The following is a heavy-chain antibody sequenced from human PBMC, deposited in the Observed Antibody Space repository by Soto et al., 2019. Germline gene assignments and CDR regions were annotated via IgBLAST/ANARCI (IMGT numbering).Heavy chain of an antibody. D-gene: IGHD2-8*01. CDR2: ISGSGDGT. J-gene: IGHJ6*02. CDR1: GFSVSDYA. CDR3: TKSRRSVLMVYGFGGMDV. Sequence: XGSLILSCAASGFSVSDYAMSWVRQAPGKGLEWVSSISGSGDGTYYGDSVKGRFTLSRDTSQKTLYLQMNNLRGEDTAVYFCTKSRRSVLMVYGFGGMDVWGRGTTVTVSS. V-gene: IGHV3-23*01.